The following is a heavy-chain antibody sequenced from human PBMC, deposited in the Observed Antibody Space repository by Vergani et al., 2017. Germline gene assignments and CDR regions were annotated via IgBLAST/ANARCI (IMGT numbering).Heavy chain of an antibody. Sequence: QVQLVQSGAEVKKPGASVKVSCKASGYTFTGSYMHWLRQAPGQGLEWMGWINPNSGGTNYAQKFQGRVTMTRDTSISTAYMGLSRLRSDDTAVYYCARIPYGYEYMGVHRRHYFDYWGQGTLVTVSS. CDR3: ARIPYGYEYMGVHRRHYFDY. V-gene: IGHV1-2*02. CDR1: GYTFTGSY. J-gene: IGHJ4*02. CDR2: INPNSGGT. D-gene: IGHD5-12*01.